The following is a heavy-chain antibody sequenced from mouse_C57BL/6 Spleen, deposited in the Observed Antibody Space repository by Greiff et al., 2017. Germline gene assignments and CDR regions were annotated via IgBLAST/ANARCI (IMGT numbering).Heavy chain of an antibody. V-gene: IGHV1-64*01. CDR2: IPPNSGST. CDR1: GYTFTSYW. Sequence: VQLQQPGAELVKPGASVKLSCKASGYTFTSYWMHWVKQRPGQGLEWIGMIPPNSGSTNYNEKFKSKATLTVDKSSSTAYMQLSSLTSEDSAVYYCARSDGYEGYYFDYWGQGTTLTVSS. CDR3: ARSDGYEGYYFDY. J-gene: IGHJ2*01. D-gene: IGHD2-2*01.